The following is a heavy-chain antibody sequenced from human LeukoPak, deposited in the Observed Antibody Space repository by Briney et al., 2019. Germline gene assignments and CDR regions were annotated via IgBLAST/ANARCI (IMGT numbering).Heavy chain of an antibody. CDR2: IYYRGST. CDR3: ARGGDYGDLRYFDY. CDR1: GGTINNYY. V-gene: IGHV4-59*01. D-gene: IGHD4-17*01. J-gene: IGHJ4*02. Sequence: SETLSLTCTVSGGTINNYYWSWIRQPPGKGLEWIGYIYYRGSTNYNPSLKSRVTFSVDTSKNQFSLKLNSVTAADTAVYYCARGGDYGDLRYFDYWGQGTLVTVSS.